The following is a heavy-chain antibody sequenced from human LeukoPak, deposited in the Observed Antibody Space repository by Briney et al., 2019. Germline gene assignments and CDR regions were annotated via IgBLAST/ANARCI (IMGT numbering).Heavy chain of an antibody. D-gene: IGHD4-23*01. CDR3: AKDDGGNLPTAFYI. J-gene: IGHJ3*02. CDR2: ISGNGGST. Sequence: GGSLRLSCAASGFTFSTYVMSWVRQAPGKGLERVSAISGNGGSTNYAEFVTGRFTISRDNSKNTLYLQMNGLRAEDTAAYYCAKDDGGNLPTAFYIWGQGTTVTVSS. V-gene: IGHV3-23*01. CDR1: GFTFSTYV.